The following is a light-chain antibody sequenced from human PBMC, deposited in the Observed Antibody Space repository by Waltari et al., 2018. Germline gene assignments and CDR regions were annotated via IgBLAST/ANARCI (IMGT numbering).Light chain of an antibody. V-gene: IGLV2-8*01. CDR3: SSYAGNNNVV. CDR1: SSDVGGYNY. Sequence: QSALTQPPSASGSPGQSVTISCTGTSSDVGGYNYVSWYQQHPGKAPKPLVDGVSKRPSGVPDRVSGSKAGTTASLTVSGLRAEDEADYYCSSYAGNNNVVFGGGTKLTVL. J-gene: IGLJ2*01. CDR2: GVS.